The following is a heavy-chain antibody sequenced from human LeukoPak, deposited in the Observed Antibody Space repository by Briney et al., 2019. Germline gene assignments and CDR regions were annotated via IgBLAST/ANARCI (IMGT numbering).Heavy chain of an antibody. CDR2: IYYSGST. D-gene: IGHD6-13*01. CDR3: ARRTAAGNYFDY. CDR1: GGSVSSYY. V-gene: IGHV4-59*08. J-gene: IGHJ4*02. Sequence: PSETLSLTCTVSGGSVSSYYWSWIRQPPGKGLEWIGYIYYSGSTNYNPSLKSRVTISVDTSKNQFSLKLSSVTAADTAVYCCARRTAAGNYFDYWGQGTLVTVSS.